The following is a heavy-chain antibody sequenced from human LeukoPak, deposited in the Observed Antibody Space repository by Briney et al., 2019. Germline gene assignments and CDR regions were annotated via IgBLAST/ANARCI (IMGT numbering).Heavy chain of an antibody. V-gene: IGHV1-18*01. D-gene: IGHD1-26*01. CDR2: INTYNGDT. Sequence: ASVKVSCKASGYTFTNYAISWVRQAPGQGLEWMAWINTYNGDTNYAHNLQGRLTMTTDTSTSTAYMELRSLRSDDTAVYYCARHIGDSGSSPFDYWGQGTLVTVSS. CDR3: ARHIGDSGSSPFDY. J-gene: IGHJ4*02. CDR1: GYTFTNYA.